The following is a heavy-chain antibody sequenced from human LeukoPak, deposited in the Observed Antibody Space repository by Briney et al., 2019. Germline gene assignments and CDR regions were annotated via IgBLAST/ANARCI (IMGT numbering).Heavy chain of an antibody. CDR2: IYSGGTT. J-gene: IGHJ4*02. Sequence: PGGSLRLSCVASGFTVSSDYMSWVRQAPGKGLEWVSVIYSGGTTFYADSMKGRFTISRDSSKNTLYLQMHSLRAEDTAVYYCARSGTITAAGLFDSWGQGTLVTVSS. CDR1: GFTVSSDY. V-gene: IGHV3-53*01. CDR3: ARSGTITAAGLFDS. D-gene: IGHD6-13*01.